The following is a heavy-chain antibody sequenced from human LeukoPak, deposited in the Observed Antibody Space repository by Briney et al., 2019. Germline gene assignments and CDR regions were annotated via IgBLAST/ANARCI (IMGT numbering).Heavy chain of an antibody. CDR2: IKSKTDGGTT. V-gene: IGHV3-15*01. D-gene: IGHD3-22*01. CDR3: TTDYYYDSSGYYVGY. J-gene: IGHJ4*02. CDR1: GFTFSNAW. Sequence: PGGSLRLSCAASGFTFSNAWMSWVRQAPGKGLEWVGRIKSKTDGGTTDYAAPVKGRFTISRDDSKNTLYLQMNSLKTEDTAVYYCTTDYYYDSSGYYVGYWGQGTPVTVSS.